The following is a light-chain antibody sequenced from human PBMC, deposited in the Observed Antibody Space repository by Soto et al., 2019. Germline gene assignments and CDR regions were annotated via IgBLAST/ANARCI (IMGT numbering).Light chain of an antibody. J-gene: IGLJ1*01. CDR2: DVS. V-gene: IGLV2-14*01. CDR3: SSYTSSSTS. CDR1: SSDVGGYNY. Sequence: QSVLPKPASVTGSPGQSITISCTGTSSDVGGYNYVSWYQQHPGKAPKLMIYDVSNRPSGVSNRFSGSKSGNTASLTISGLQAEDEADYYCSSYTSSSTSFGTGTKVTVL.